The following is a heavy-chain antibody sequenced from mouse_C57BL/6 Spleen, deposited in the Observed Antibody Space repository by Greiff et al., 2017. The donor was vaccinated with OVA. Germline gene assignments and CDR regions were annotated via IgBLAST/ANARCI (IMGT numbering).Heavy chain of an antibody. CDR3: ATGGSSSYYFDY. CDR2: IYPGSGST. J-gene: IGHJ2*01. V-gene: IGHV1-55*01. D-gene: IGHD1-1*01. Sequence: QVQLQQPGAELVKPGASVKMSCKASGYTFTSYWITLVKQRPGQGLEWIGDIYPGSGSTNYNEKFKSKATLTVDTSSSTAYMQLSSLTSEDSAVYYCATGGSSSYYFDYWGQGTTLTVSS. CDR1: GYTFTSYW.